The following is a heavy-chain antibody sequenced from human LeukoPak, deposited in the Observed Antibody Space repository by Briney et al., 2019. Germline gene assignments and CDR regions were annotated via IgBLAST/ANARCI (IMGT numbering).Heavy chain of an antibody. CDR3: AREFGSQVDTAMVMSFDY. V-gene: IGHV1-58*02. CDR2: IVVGSGNT. CDR1: GFTFTSSA. D-gene: IGHD5-18*01. Sequence: SVKVSCKASGFTFTSSAMQWVRQARGQRLEWIGWIVVGSGNTNYAQKFRERVTITRDMSTSTAYMGLSSLRSEDTAVYYCAREFGSQVDTAMVMSFDYWGQGTLVTVSS. J-gene: IGHJ4*02.